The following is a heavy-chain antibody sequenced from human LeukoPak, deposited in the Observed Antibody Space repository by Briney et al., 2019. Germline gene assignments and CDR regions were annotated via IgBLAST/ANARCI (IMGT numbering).Heavy chain of an antibody. CDR2: MYSDGSL. Sequence: PGGSLRLSCAAAGVTVSSNYMSWVRQVPGRGLEWVSMMYSDGSLHYLDSVKGRFTISRDNSKNTLYLQMNSLRVEDTAVYYCARWYCNSLNCYYDYWGQGTLVTVSS. CDR3: ARWYCNSLNCYYDY. J-gene: IGHJ4*02. CDR1: GVTVSSNY. V-gene: IGHV3-53*01. D-gene: IGHD2/OR15-2a*01.